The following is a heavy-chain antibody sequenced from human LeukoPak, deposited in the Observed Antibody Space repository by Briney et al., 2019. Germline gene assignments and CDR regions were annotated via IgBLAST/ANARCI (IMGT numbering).Heavy chain of an antibody. Sequence: ASVKVSCKASGYTFTGYYMHWVRQAPGQGLEWMGWINPNSGGTNYAQKFQGRVTMTRDTSISTAYMELSRLRSDDTAVYYCARDSGYSSSWYGEAAEYFQHWGQGTLVTVSS. CDR2: INPNSGGT. D-gene: IGHD6-13*01. J-gene: IGHJ1*01. V-gene: IGHV1-2*02. CDR1: GYTFTGYY. CDR3: ARDSGYSSSWYGEAAEYFQH.